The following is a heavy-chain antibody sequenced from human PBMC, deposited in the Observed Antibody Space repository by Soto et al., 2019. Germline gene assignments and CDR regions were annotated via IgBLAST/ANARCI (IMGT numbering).Heavy chain of an antibody. CDR2: ISYDGSNK. V-gene: IGHV3-30*18. Sequence: GGSLRLSCAASGFTFSSYGMHWVRQAPGKGLEWVAVISYDGSNKYYADSVKGRFTISRDNSKNTLYLQMNSLRAEDTAVYYCAKGHEDIVVVPAALYYFDYWGQGTLVTVSS. D-gene: IGHD2-2*01. CDR1: GFTFSSYG. J-gene: IGHJ4*02. CDR3: AKGHEDIVVVPAALYYFDY.